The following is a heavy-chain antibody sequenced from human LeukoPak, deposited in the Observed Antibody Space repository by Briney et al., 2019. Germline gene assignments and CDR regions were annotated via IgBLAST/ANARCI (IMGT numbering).Heavy chain of an antibody. J-gene: IGHJ4*02. V-gene: IGHV3-20*03. CDR2: FKWNGGTT. CDR3: ARGSSFGYSNGQPIDY. Sequence: PGGALRISFSAPGFNLCYFGQSWGRPTPGEGLGLVSGFKWNGGTTDYADSVKGRFTISRDNAKNSLYLQMNSLRAEDTALYYCARGSSFGYSNGQPIDYWGQGTLVTVSS. CDR1: GFNLCYFG. D-gene: IGHD5-18*01.